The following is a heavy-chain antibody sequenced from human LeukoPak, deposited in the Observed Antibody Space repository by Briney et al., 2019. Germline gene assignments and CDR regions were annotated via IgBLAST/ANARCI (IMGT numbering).Heavy chain of an antibody. CDR2: INHSGST. Sequence: SETLSLTCAVYGGSFSGYYWSWIRQPPGKGLEWIGEINHSGSTDYNPSLKSRVTISVDTSKNQFSLKLSSVTAADTAVYYCAREEGREIWFGGYYYYGMDVWGQGTTVTVSS. J-gene: IGHJ6*02. CDR1: GGSFSGYY. D-gene: IGHD3-10*01. CDR3: AREEGREIWFGGYYYYGMDV. V-gene: IGHV4-34*01.